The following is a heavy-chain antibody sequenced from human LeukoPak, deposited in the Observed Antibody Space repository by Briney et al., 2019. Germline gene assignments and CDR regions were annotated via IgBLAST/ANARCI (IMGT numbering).Heavy chain of an antibody. J-gene: IGHJ4*02. CDR2: IYFSGTT. Sequence: SETLSLTCTVSGGSISTTSFYWAWIRQPPGKGLEWIGSIYFSGTTHYNPSLKSRVTISVDTSKNQFSLKLSSVTAADTAVYYCARGRGSSGWYAYWVQGTLVTVSS. CDR1: GGSISTTSFY. V-gene: IGHV4-39*01. D-gene: IGHD6-19*01. CDR3: ARGRGSSGWYAY.